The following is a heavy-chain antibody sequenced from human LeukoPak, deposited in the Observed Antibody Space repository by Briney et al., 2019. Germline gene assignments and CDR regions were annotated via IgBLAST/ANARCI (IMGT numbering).Heavy chain of an antibody. V-gene: IGHV3-48*01. Sequence: GGSLRLSCAASGFTFSIYNMNWVRQAPGKGLEWVSYISSSSSTIYYADSVKGRFTIPRDNSKNTLYLQMNSLRAEDTAVYYCARARLWSPDRSYYFDYWGQGTLVTVSS. CDR3: ARARLWSPDRSYYFDY. CDR2: ISSSSSTI. J-gene: IGHJ4*02. CDR1: GFTFSIYN. D-gene: IGHD4/OR15-4a*01.